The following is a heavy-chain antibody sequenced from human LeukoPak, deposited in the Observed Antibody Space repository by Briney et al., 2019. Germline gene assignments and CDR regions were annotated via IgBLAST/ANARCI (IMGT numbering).Heavy chain of an antibody. V-gene: IGHV4-59*01. CDR1: GGSISSYY. D-gene: IGHD2-15*01. J-gene: IGHJ3*02. Sequence: PSETLSLTCTVSGGSISSYYWSWIRQPPGNGLEWIGYIYYSGSTNDNPSLKSRVTISVDTSKNQFSLKLSPVTAADTAVYYCASDLRGHCSGGSCYGPDAFDIWGQGTMVTVSS. CDR3: ASDLRGHCSGGSCYGPDAFDI. CDR2: IYYSGST.